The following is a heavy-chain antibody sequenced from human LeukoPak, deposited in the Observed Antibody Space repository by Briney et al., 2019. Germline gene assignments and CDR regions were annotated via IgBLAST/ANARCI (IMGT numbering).Heavy chain of an antibody. CDR1: GGSISSGGYY. J-gene: IGHJ3*02. Sequence: LSLACTVSGGSISSGGYYWSWIRQHPGKGLEWVSYISSSSSTIYYADSVKGRFTISRDNAKNSLYLQMNSLRAEDTAVYYCAKDGTSSLDAFDIWGQGTMVTVSS. CDR3: AKDGTSSLDAFDI. CDR2: ISSSSSTI. D-gene: IGHD6-13*01. V-gene: IGHV3-11*04.